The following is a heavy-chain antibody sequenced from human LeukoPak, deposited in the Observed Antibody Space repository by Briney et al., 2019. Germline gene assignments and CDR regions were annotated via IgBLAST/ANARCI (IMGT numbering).Heavy chain of an antibody. Sequence: GGSLRLSCAASGFTFSSYGMHWVRQAPGKGLEWVAFIRYDGSNKYYADSVKGRFTIPRDNSKNTLYLQMNSLRAEDTAVYYCAKDGGYCSSTSCYSDYYYYYMDVWGKGTTVTVSS. CDR2: IRYDGSNK. J-gene: IGHJ6*03. CDR1: GFTFSSYG. CDR3: AKDGGYCSSTSCYSDYYYYYMDV. V-gene: IGHV3-30*02. D-gene: IGHD2-2*02.